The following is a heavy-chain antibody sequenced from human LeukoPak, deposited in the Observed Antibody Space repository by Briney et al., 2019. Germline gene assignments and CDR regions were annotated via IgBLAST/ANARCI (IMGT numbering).Heavy chain of an antibody. CDR2: ISGSGGST. Sequence: PGGSLRLSCAASGFTFSIYAMSWVRQAPGKGLEWVSAISGSGGSTYYADSVKGRFTISRDNSKNTLYLQMNSLRAEDTAVSYCASQIGTTGYYYYYMDVWGKGTTVTVSS. V-gene: IGHV3-23*01. CDR1: GFTFSIYA. J-gene: IGHJ6*03. CDR3: ASQIGTTGYYYYYMDV. D-gene: IGHD1-7*01.